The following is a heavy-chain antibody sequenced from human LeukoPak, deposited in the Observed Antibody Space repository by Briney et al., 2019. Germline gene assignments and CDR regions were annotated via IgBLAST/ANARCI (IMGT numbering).Heavy chain of an antibody. CDR3: VMDPREHWFDP. CDR2: IGPGGLRT. Sequence: GGSLRLSCAASGXTFSSYAMSWVRQAPGKGLEWVSAIGPGGLRTYYADPVKGRFTISRDNSKNALHLQMNSLRVEDTAAYYCVMDPREHWFDPWGQGTLVSVSS. D-gene: IGHD3/OR15-3a*01. CDR1: GXTFSSYA. V-gene: IGHV3-23*01. J-gene: IGHJ5*02.